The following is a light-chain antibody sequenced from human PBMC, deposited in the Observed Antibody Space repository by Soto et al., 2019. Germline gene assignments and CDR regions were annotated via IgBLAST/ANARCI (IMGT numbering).Light chain of an antibody. J-gene: IGKJ3*01. Sequence: DIQMTQSPSSLSASVGDRVTITCRASQSISTHLDWYQQKPGKAPKLLIYAVSNLPSGVPSRFSGSGSVTDFTLTIVGLQPADFATYYCQQTYSTPFTFGPGTTVDIK. CDR3: QQTYSTPFT. CDR2: AVS. V-gene: IGKV1-39*01. CDR1: QSISTH.